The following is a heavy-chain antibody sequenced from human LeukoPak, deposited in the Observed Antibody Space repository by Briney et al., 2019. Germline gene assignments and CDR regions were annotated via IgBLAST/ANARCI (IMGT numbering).Heavy chain of an antibody. J-gene: IGHJ3*01. D-gene: IGHD2-2*01. V-gene: IGHV4-39*07. CDR1: GGSISSSSYY. Sequence: PSETLSLTCTVSGGSISSSSYYWGWIHQPPGKGLEWIGSIYYSGSTYYNPSLKSRVTISLDTSVNQFSLRLSSVTAADTAVYYCARRFCSSLTCKFAFDVWGQGAMVTVSS. CDR2: IYYSGST. CDR3: ARRFCSSLTCKFAFDV.